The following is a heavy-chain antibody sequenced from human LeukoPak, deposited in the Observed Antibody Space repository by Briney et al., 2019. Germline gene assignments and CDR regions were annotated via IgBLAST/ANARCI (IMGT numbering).Heavy chain of an antibody. D-gene: IGHD2-21*02. CDR2: IIPIFGTA. CDR3: ARGCGGDCYYSGAFDI. J-gene: IGHJ3*02. V-gene: IGHV1-69*05. Sequence: ASVKVSCKASGGTFSSYAISWVRQAPGQGLEWMGGIIPIFGTANYAQKFQGRVTITTDESTSTAYMELSSLRSEDTAVYYCARGCGGDCYYSGAFDIWGQGTMVTVSP. CDR1: GGTFSSYA.